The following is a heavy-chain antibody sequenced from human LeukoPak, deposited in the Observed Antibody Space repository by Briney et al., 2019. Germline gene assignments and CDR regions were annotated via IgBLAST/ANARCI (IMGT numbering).Heavy chain of an antibody. CDR1: GGSISNYF. CDR2: IYAIGST. D-gene: IGHD1-26*01. Sequence: SETLSLTRTVSGGSISNYFWTWIRQPAGKGLEWVGRIYAIGSTNYNPSLMSRVTMSVDTSKNQFSLNLNSVTAADTAVYYCARERGNLRGDAFDIWGQGTMVTVSS. V-gene: IGHV4-4*07. CDR3: ARERGNLRGDAFDI. J-gene: IGHJ3*02.